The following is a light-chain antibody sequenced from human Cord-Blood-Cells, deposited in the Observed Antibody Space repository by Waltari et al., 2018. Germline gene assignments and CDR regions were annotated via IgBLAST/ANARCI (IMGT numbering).Light chain of an antibody. CDR2: GAS. Sequence: EIVMTQSPATLSVSPGERATLSCRASHSVSSNLAWYQQKPGQAPRLLIYGASTRATGIPARFSGSGSGTEFTLTISSLQSEDFAVYYCQQYNNWPPGPWTFGQGTKVEIK. V-gene: IGKV3-15*01. CDR1: HSVSSN. J-gene: IGKJ1*01. CDR3: QQYNNWPPGPWT.